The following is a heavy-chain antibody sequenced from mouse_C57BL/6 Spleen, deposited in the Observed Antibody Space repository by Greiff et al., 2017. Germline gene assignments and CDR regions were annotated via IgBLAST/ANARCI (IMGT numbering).Heavy chain of an antibody. V-gene: IGHV5-9-1*02. D-gene: IGHD2-3*01. Sequence: DVQLVESGEGLVKPGGSLKLSCAASGFTFSSYAMSWVRQTPEKRLEWVAYISSGGDYIYYADTVKGRFTISRDNARNTLYLQMSSLKSEDTALYYCTRVGYYGGYFDYWGQGTTLTVSS. CDR1: GFTFSSYA. CDR3: TRVGYYGGYFDY. CDR2: ISSGGDYI. J-gene: IGHJ2*01.